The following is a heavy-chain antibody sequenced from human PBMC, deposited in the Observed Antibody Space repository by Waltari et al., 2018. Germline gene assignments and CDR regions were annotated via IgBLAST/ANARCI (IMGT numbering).Heavy chain of an antibody. CDR3: ARSVYYCDSSAWNS. J-gene: IGHJ4*02. V-gene: IGHV1-2*02. CDR1: GYTFTGYS. Sequence: QVQLVQSGAEVKKPGASVKVSCKASGYTFTGYSMHGVRQAPGQGLEWMGGINTNSRGTTYAKKFQGRVTMTRDTSLSTAYRELSSLRSDDTAVYYCARSVYYCDSSAWNSWGQGTLVTVSS. CDR2: INTNSRGT. D-gene: IGHD3-22*01.